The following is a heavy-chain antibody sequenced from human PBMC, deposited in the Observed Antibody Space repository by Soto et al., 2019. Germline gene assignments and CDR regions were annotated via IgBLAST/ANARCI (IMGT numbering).Heavy chain of an antibody. CDR2: ISSSGSTI. CDR1: GFTFSSYE. Sequence: PGGSLRLSCAASGFTFSSYEMNWVRQAPGKGLEWVSYISSSGSTIYYADSVKGRFTISRDNAKNSLYLQMNSLRAEDTAVYYCASLLSIAVGDALDIWGQGTRGTV. CDR3: ASLLSIAVGDALDI. D-gene: IGHD6-19*01. V-gene: IGHV3-48*03. J-gene: IGHJ3*02.